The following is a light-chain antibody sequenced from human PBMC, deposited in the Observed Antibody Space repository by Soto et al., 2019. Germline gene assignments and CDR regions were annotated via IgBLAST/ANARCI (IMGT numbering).Light chain of an antibody. V-gene: IGKV3-15*01. CDR3: QQYHNWPPVT. CDR2: GAS. Sequence: EIVMTQSPATLSVSPGXRATLSCRASQSVSSNLAWYQQKPGQAPRLLIYGASTRATGIPARFSGSGSGTEFTLTISSLQSEDFAVYYCQQYHNWPPVTFGGGTKVDSK. CDR1: QSVSSN. J-gene: IGKJ4*01.